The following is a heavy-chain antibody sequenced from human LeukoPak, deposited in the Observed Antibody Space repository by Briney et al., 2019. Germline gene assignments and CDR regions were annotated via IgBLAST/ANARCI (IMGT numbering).Heavy chain of an antibody. D-gene: IGHD4-17*01. CDR3: ARGTDYGDYGGTWFYYYYMDV. CDR2: INPSGGST. J-gene: IGHJ6*03. Sequence: ASVKVSCKASGYTFTSYYMHWVRQAPGQGLEWMGIINPSGGSTSYAQKFQGRVTMTRDTSTSTVYMELSSLRSEDTAVYYCARGTDYGDYGGTWFYYYYMDVWGEGTTVTVSS. V-gene: IGHV1-46*01. CDR1: GYTFTSYY.